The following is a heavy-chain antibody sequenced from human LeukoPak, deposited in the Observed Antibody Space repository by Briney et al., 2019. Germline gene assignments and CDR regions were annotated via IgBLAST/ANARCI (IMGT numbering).Heavy chain of an antibody. D-gene: IGHD3-22*01. CDR3: AREGNGYYDSSGYYHPLPDY. Sequence: ASVNVSCKASGYTFTSYYMHWVRQAPGQGLEWMGIINPSGGSTSYAQKFQGRVTMTRDTSTSTAYMELRSLRSDDTAVYYCAREGNGYYDSSGYYHPLPDYWGQGTLVTVSS. J-gene: IGHJ4*02. V-gene: IGHV1-46*01. CDR2: INPSGGST. CDR1: GYTFTSYY.